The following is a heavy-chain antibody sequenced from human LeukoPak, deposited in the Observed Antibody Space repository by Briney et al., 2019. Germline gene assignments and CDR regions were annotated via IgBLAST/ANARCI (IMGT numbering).Heavy chain of an antibody. Sequence: ASVKVSCKASGYTFTSYGISWVRQAPGQELEWMGWISTYNGNTNYTQRLQGRVTTTTDTSTSTVYMELRSLRSDDTAVYYCARDLEVPAAGIDYWGQGTLVTVSS. D-gene: IGHD2-2*01. CDR1: GYTFTSYG. CDR2: ISTYNGNT. CDR3: ARDLEVPAAGIDY. J-gene: IGHJ4*02. V-gene: IGHV1-18*01.